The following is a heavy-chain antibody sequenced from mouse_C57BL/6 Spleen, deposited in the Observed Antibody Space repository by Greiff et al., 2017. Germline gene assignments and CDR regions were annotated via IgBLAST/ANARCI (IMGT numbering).Heavy chain of an antibody. J-gene: IGHJ4*01. CDR3: ARITTAVKGYAMDY. V-gene: IGHV1-64*01. CDR2: IHPNSGST. CDR1: GYTFTSYW. D-gene: IGHD1-1*01. Sequence: QVQLQQPGAELVKPGASVTLSCKASGYTFTSYWMHWVKQRPGQGLEWIGMIHPNSGSTNYNEKFKIKATLTVDKSSSAAYMQLSSLTSEDSAVYYCARITTAVKGYAMDYWGQGTSVTVSS.